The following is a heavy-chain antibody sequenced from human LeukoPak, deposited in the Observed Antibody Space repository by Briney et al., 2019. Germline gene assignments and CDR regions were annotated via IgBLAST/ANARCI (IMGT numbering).Heavy chain of an antibody. CDR2: ISYDGSNK. Sequence: PGGSLRLSCAASGFTFSSYGMPWVRQAPGKGLEWVAVISYDGSNKYYADSVKGRFTISRDNSKNTLYLQMNSLRAEDTAVYYCARDSSLYNFDYWGQGTLVTVSS. J-gene: IGHJ4*02. CDR3: ARDSSLYNFDY. V-gene: IGHV3-30*03. CDR1: GFTFSSYG. D-gene: IGHD3-10*01.